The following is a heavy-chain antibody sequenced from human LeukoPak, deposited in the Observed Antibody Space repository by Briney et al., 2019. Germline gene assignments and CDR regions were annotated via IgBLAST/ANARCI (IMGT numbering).Heavy chain of an antibody. D-gene: IGHD3-10*01. CDR2: IYYSGST. V-gene: IGHV4-59*01. J-gene: IGHJ4*02. Sequence: SETLSLTRTVSGGSISSYYWSWIRQPPGKGLEWIGYIYYSGSTNYNPSLKSRVTISVDTSKNQFSLKLSSVTAADTAVYYCARVPYGSGSYRNWGKGTLVTVSS. CDR3: ARVPYGSGSYRN. CDR1: GGSISSYY.